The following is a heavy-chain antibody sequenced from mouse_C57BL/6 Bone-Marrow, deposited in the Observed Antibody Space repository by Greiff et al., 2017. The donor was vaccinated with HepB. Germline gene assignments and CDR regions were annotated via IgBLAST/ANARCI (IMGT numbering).Heavy chain of an antibody. CDR1: GFTFSDFY. V-gene: IGHV7-1*01. CDR3: ARGQATYYAMDY. D-gene: IGHD3-2*02. Sequence: EVKLMESGGGLVQSGRSLRLSCATSGFTFSDFYMEWVRQAPGKGLEWIAASRNKANDYTTEYSASVKGRFIVSRDTSQSILYLQMNALRAEDTAIYYCARGQATYYAMDYWGQGTSVTVSS. CDR2: SRNKANDYTT. J-gene: IGHJ4*01.